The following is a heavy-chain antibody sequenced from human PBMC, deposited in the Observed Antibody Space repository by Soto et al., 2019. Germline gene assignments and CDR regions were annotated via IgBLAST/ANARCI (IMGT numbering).Heavy chain of an antibody. V-gene: IGHV4-4*02. Sequence: PSVTMSLTSAVSGGSISSSNWWSWVSQPPGKGLEWIGEIYHSGSTNYNPSLKSRVTISVDKSKNQFSLKLSSVTAADTAVYYCARASGKNYYYYYGMDVWGQGTTVTVS. CDR1: GGSISSSNW. J-gene: IGHJ6*02. D-gene: IGHD3-10*01. CDR3: ARASGKNYYYYYGMDV. CDR2: IYHSGST.